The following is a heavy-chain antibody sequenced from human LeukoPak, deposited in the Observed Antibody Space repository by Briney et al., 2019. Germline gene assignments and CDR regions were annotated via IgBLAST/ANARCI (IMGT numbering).Heavy chain of an antibody. V-gene: IGHV1-2*02. J-gene: IGHJ4*02. CDR3: PRVGNPWWSLQSPSFTWDY. CDR2: INPNSGGT. D-gene: IGHD2-21*02. Sequence: ASVKVSCKASGYTFTGYYMHWVRQAPGQGLEWMGWINPNSGGTNYAQKFQGRVTMTRDTSISTAYMELSRLRSDDPAVYYCPRVGNPWWSLQSPSFTWDYWGQGTLVTVSS. CDR1: GYTFTGYY.